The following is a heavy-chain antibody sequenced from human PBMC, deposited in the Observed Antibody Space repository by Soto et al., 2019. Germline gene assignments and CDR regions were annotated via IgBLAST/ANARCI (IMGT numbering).Heavy chain of an antibody. CDR2: INGDGSET. D-gene: IGHD6-19*01. CDR1: GFTLSDYR. Sequence: EVHLVESGGGLVQPGGSLRLSCATSGFTLSDYRMSWVRQAPGKGLEWVANINGDGSETFYVASVEGRFTISRDNAHNSLYLQINSLRAEDAAVYYCGSPEGNGWFRNWGQGALVTVSS. V-gene: IGHV3-7*01. J-gene: IGHJ4*02. CDR3: GSPEGNGWFRN.